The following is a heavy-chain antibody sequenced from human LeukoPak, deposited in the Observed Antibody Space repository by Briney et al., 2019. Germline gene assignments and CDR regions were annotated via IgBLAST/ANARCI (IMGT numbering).Heavy chain of an antibody. Sequence: GGSLRLSCAASGFTFDDYAMHWVRQAPGMGLEWVSSISWNSDRIGYADSVKGRFTISRDNAKNSLYLQMNSLRPEDTALYYCAKGIRGYSYGYLSWGQGTLVTVSS. V-gene: IGHV3-9*01. CDR2: ISWNSDRI. D-gene: IGHD5-18*01. CDR3: AKGIRGYSYGYLS. J-gene: IGHJ5*02. CDR1: GFTFDDYA.